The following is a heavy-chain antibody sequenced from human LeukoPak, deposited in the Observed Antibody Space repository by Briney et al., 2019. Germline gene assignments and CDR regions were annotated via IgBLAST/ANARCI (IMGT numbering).Heavy chain of an antibody. V-gene: IGHV4-31*03. CDR1: GGSISSGGYY. D-gene: IGHD2-15*01. Sequence: PSQTLSLTCIVSGGSISSGGYYWSWIRQHPGKGLEWIGYIYYSGSTYYNPSLKSRVTISVDTSKNQFSLKLSSVTAADTAVYYCARCVAATHWFDPWGQGTLVTVSS. CDR2: IYYSGST. J-gene: IGHJ5*02. CDR3: ARCVAATHWFDP.